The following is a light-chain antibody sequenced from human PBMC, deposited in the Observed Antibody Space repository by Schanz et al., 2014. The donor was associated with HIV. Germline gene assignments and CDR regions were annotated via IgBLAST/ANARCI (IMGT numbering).Light chain of an antibody. Sequence: QSVLTQPTSASGSPGQSVTISCTGTGTDVGGYNYLSWSQPHPGQAPKLIIYEVTKRPSGVPDRFSGSKSGRTASLTVSGLQAEDEADYYCASYTGSNQGVFGGGTKLTVL. J-gene: IGLJ3*02. V-gene: IGLV2-8*01. CDR3: ASYTGSNQGV. CDR2: EVT. CDR1: GTDVGGYNY.